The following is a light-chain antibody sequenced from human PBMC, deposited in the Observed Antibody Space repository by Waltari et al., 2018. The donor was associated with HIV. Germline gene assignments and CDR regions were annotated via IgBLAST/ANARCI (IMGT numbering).Light chain of an antibody. J-gene: IGKJ2*01. Sequence: EIVLTQSPGTLSLSPGERATLSCRADQRIDNNYLAWYQHRPGQAPRLLIFGASSRATGIPDRFSASGSGTDFTLTISSLDPSDYALYYCQQYDMSPRTFGQGTRGDIK. CDR3: QQYDMSPRT. V-gene: IGKV3-20*01. CDR2: GAS. CDR1: QRIDNNY.